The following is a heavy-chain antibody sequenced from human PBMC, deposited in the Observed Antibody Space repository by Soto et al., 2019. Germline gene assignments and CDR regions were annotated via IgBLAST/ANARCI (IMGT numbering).Heavy chain of an antibody. CDR2: ISYDGSNK. J-gene: IGHJ4*02. CDR1: GFTFSSYA. D-gene: IGHD3-3*01. CDR3: ARVGYDLWSGYFDY. V-gene: IGHV3-30-3*01. Sequence: QVQLVESGGGVVQPGRSLRLSCAASGFTFSSYAMPWVRQAPGKGLEWVAVISYDGSNKYYADSVKGRFTISRDNSKNTLYLQMNSLRAEDTAVYYCARVGYDLWSGYFDYWGQGTLVTVSS.